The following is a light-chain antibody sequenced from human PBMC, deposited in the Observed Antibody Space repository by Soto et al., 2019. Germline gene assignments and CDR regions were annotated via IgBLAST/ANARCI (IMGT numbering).Light chain of an antibody. V-gene: IGLV2-14*01. CDR1: SSDVGGYNY. CDR3: MSFTSGSTLRV. J-gene: IGLJ3*02. Sequence: QSVLTQPASVSASPGQSITISCTGTSSDVGGYNYVSWYQQHPGKAPKLIIFGVSNRPSGVSNRFSGSKSGNTASLTISGLQTEDEADYYCMSFTSGSTLRVFGGGTKLTVL. CDR2: GVS.